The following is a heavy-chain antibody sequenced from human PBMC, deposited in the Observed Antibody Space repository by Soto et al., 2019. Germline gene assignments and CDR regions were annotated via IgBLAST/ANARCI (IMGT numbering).Heavy chain of an antibody. J-gene: IGHJ4*02. V-gene: IGHV1-2*02. Sequence: VASVKVSCKASGYRFIDFFLHWVRQAPGQGLEWMGWINPKNGDTNYAQKFQDRVTMTRDTSISVAYMDLSGLNSGDTAVYYCARDNSGANFGYWGQGALVTVSS. D-gene: IGHD2-15*01. CDR1: GYRFIDFF. CDR3: ARDNSGANFGY. CDR2: INPKNGDT.